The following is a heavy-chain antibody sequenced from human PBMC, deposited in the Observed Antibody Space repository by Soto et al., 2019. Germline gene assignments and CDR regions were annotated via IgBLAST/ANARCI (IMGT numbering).Heavy chain of an antibody. CDR1: GFTFSSYG. J-gene: IGHJ4*02. D-gene: IGHD3-10*01. CDR3: ARDISEGSGSYSRFDY. Sequence: PGGSLRLSCAASGFTFSSYGIHWVRQAPGKGLEWVALISYDGTDKYYADSVKGRFTISRDNSKNTLYLQMSSLGPEDTAVYYCARDISEGSGSYSRFDYWGQGTLVTVSS. CDR2: ISYDGTDK. V-gene: IGHV3-30*03.